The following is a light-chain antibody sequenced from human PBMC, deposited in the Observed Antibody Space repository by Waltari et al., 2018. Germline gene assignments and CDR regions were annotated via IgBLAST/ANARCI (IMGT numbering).Light chain of an antibody. CDR2: GAS. CDR3: QHYVRLPVT. V-gene: IGKV3-20*01. Sequence: EIVLTQSPGTLSLSPGETATLSCRASQSVRGTLAWYQQKPGQAPRLLIYGASSRATGIPDRFSGIGSGTDFSLTISRLEPEDFAVYYCQHYVRLPVTFGQGTRVEIK. J-gene: IGKJ1*01. CDR1: QSVRGT.